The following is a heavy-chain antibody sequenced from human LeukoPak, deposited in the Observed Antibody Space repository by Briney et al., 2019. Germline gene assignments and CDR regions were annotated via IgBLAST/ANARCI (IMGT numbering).Heavy chain of an antibody. CDR2: IIPIFGTA. Sequence: SVKVSCKASGGTFSSYAISWVRQAPGQGLEWMGGIIPIFGTANYAQKFQGRVTITADKSTSTAYMELSSLRSEDTAVYYCARGSSGWPYYYYYYMDVWGKGTTVTVSS. CDR1: GGTFSSYA. V-gene: IGHV1-69*06. J-gene: IGHJ6*03. D-gene: IGHD6-19*01. CDR3: ARGSSGWPYYYYYYMDV.